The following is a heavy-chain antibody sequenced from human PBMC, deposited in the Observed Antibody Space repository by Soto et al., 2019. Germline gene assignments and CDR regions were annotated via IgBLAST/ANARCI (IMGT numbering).Heavy chain of an antibody. J-gene: IGHJ5*02. CDR1: GGSISSGDYY. CDR2: IYYSGST. Sequence: SETLSLTCTVSGGSISSGDYYWSWIRQPPGKGLEWIGYIYYSGSTYYNPSLKSRVTTSVDTSKNQFSLKLSSVTAADTAVYYCARDHNYDFWSGYHWFDPWGQGTLVTVSS. CDR3: ARDHNYDFWSGYHWFDP. D-gene: IGHD3-3*01. V-gene: IGHV4-30-4*02.